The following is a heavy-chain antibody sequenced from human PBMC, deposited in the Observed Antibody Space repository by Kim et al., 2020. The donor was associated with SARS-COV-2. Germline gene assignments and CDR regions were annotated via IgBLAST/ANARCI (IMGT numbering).Heavy chain of an antibody. V-gene: IGHV1-69*01. Sequence: QKVQGRVTITADGSTSTADMELSSLRSEDTAMYYCARAVFPRGYSYGYDYWGQGTLVTVSS. D-gene: IGHD5-18*01. CDR3: ARAVFPRGYSYGYDY. J-gene: IGHJ4*02.